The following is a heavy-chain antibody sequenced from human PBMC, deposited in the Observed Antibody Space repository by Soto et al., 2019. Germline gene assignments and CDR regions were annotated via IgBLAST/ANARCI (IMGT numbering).Heavy chain of an antibody. V-gene: IGHV4-59*01. CDR3: AKDQGSIWYEIDY. CDR1: GGSISSYY. J-gene: IGHJ4*02. Sequence: PSETLSLTCTVSGGSISSYYWSWIRQPPGKGLERIRYIYYSGSTNYNPSLKSRVTISVDTSKNQFSLKMSSVTAADTAVYYCAKDQGSIWYEIDYWGQGTLVTVSS. CDR2: IYYSGST. D-gene: IGHD6-13*01.